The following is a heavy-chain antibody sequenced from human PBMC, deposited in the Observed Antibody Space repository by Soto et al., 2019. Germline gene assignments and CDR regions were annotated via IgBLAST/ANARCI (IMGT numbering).Heavy chain of an antibody. Sequence: PGGSLRLSCAASGFSFVNYAMNWVRQAPGKGLEWVSGLSGSGTSTYYADSVKGRFTISRDNSRDTLFLQMNSLTADDTAVYYCSKATTNGGLFNPVDSWGQGALVTVSS. J-gene: IGHJ4*02. CDR3: SKATTNGGLFNPVDS. CDR1: GFSFVNYA. CDR2: LSGSGTST. V-gene: IGHV3-23*01. D-gene: IGHD2-8*01.